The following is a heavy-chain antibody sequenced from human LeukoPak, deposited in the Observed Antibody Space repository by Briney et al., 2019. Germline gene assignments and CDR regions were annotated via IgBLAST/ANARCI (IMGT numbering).Heavy chain of an antibody. V-gene: IGHV3-23*01. CDR1: GFTFSSYA. CDR3: ARPSDYYDSSGLCF. CDR2: ISGSSSST. Sequence: PGGSLRLSCAASGFTFSSYAMSWVRQAPGRGLEWVSSISGSSSSTFYADSVKGRFTISRDNSKNTLYLQMSSLRAEDTAVYYCARPSDYYDSSGLCFWGQGTLVTVSS. J-gene: IGHJ4*02. D-gene: IGHD3-22*01.